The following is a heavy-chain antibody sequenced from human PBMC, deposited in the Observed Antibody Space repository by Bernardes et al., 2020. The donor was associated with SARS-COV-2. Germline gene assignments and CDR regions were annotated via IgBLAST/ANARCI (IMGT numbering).Heavy chain of an antibody. D-gene: IGHD3-10*01. CDR2: VHYTGST. CDR3: ARDRDFLGREVPRAIFHSYYGMDV. V-gene: IGHV4-59*01. CDR1: GGSIDTYY. J-gene: IGHJ6*02. Sequence: SETLSLTCSVSGGSIDTYYWSWIRQPPGKGLEWIGFVHYTGSTHYNPSLKSRLTISVDTSKKHFSLNLSSVTAADTAVYYCARDRDFLGREVPRAIFHSYYGMDVWGQGTTVTVSS.